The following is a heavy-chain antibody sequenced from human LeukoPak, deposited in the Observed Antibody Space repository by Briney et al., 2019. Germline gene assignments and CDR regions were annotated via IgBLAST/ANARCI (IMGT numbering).Heavy chain of an antibody. J-gene: IGHJ4*02. CDR3: ARTRSMQWLLHGFDY. D-gene: IGHD6-19*01. CDR1: GDSVSSNSAA. V-gene: IGHV6-1*01. Sequence: SQTLSLTCAISGDSVSSNSAAWNWIRQSPSRGLEWPGRTYYKSKWYNDYAVSVKSRITINPDISKNQFSLQLNSVTPEDTAVYYCARTRSMQWLLHGFDYWGQGTLVTVSS. CDR2: TYYKSKWYN.